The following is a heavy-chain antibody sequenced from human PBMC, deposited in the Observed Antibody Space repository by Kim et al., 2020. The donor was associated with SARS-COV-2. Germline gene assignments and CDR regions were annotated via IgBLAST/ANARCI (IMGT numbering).Heavy chain of an antibody. Sequence: SVKVSCKASGGTFSSYAISWVRQAPGQGLEWMGRIIPILGIANYAQKFQGRVTITADKSTSTAYMELSSLRSEDTAVYYCARDMGSMVRGVWGYGMDVWGQGTTVTVSS. CDR1: GGTFSSYA. CDR2: IIPILGIA. J-gene: IGHJ6*02. V-gene: IGHV1-69*04. D-gene: IGHD3-10*01. CDR3: ARDMGSMVRGVWGYGMDV.